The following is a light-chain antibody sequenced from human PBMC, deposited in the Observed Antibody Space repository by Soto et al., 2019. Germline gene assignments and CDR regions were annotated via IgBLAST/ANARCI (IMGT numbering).Light chain of an antibody. CDR3: AAWDDSLGAYV. Sequence: QSPLTQPPSASATPGQRVTISCSGSNSNIGTNTVNWYQQLPGTAPRLLIYTNNQRPSGVPQRFSGSKTGTSASLAIGGLQSEDGADYYCAAWDDSLGAYVFGNWTKVTVL. J-gene: IGLJ1*01. CDR2: TNN. V-gene: IGLV1-44*01. CDR1: NSNIGTNT.